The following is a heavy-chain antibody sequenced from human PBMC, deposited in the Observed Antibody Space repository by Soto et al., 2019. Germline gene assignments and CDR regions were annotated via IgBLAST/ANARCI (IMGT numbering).Heavy chain of an antibody. CDR1: GGTFSSYA. CDR2: IIPIFGTA. J-gene: IGHJ6*04. CDR3: AGSKTYYDYVWGSYRYREGYYGMEV. D-gene: IGHD3-16*02. Sequence: QVQLVQSGAAVKKPGSSVKVSCKASGGTFSSYAISWVRQAPGQGLAWMGGIIPIFGTANYAQKFQGRVTITADECPSTAYVELRSLKSEATAVYYCAGSKTYYDYVWGSYRYREGYYGMEVWGKWTTVTVSS. V-gene: IGHV1-69*01.